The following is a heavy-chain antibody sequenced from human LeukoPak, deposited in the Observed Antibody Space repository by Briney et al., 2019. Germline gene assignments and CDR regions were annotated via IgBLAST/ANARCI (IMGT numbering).Heavy chain of an antibody. Sequence: GGSLRLSCAASGFTFSSYAMSWVRQAPGKGLEWVSAISGSGGSTYYADSVKGRFTISRDNSKNTLYLQMNSLRAEDTAVYYCARERLIFGVYYGMDVWGQGTTVTVSS. J-gene: IGHJ6*02. CDR1: GFTFSSYA. D-gene: IGHD3-3*01. V-gene: IGHV3-23*01. CDR3: ARERLIFGVYYGMDV. CDR2: ISGSGGST.